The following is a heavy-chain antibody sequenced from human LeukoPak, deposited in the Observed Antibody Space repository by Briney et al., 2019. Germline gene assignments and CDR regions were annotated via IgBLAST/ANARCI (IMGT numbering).Heavy chain of an antibody. CDR2: IFGSGGSA. J-gene: IGHJ4*02. Sequence: GGSLRLSCAASGFTFNTYAMYWVRQAPGKGLEWVSGIFGSGGSAHYADSVKGRFTISRDNSMNTLYLQMNSLRAEDTAVYYCAKRLDGSGNTNFDYWGQGTQVTVSS. CDR3: AKRLDGSGNTNFDY. V-gene: IGHV3-23*01. D-gene: IGHD3-22*01. CDR1: GFTFNTYA.